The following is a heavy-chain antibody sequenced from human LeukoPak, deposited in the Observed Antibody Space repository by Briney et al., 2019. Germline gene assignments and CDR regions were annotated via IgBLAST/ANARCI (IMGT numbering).Heavy chain of an antibody. CDR3: ARDEYNWNSLYYYYYMDV. V-gene: IGHV3-48*04. Sequence: GGSLRLSCAASGFTVSSYSMNWVRQAPGKGLEWVSYISSSSSTIYYADSVKGRFTISRDNAKNSPYLQMNSLRAEDTALYYCARDEYNWNSLYYYYYMDVWGKGTTVTVSS. D-gene: IGHD1/OR15-1a*01. CDR2: ISSSSSTI. J-gene: IGHJ6*03. CDR1: GFTVSSYS.